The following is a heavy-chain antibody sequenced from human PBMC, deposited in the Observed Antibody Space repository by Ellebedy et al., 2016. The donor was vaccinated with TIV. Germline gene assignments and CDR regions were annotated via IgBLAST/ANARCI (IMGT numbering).Heavy chain of an antibody. J-gene: IGHJ3*02. CDR1: GFSFSSFT. CDR2: LSFDGSHK. V-gene: IGHV3-30*01. Sequence: GESLKISCAASGFSFSSFTIHWVRQAPGKGPEWVTDLSFDGSHKFYADYVKGRFTISRDNSRDTLYLQMNSLRAEDTAVYYCARISPLGAFDIWGQGAMVTVSS. D-gene: IGHD3-10*01. CDR3: ARISPLGAFDI.